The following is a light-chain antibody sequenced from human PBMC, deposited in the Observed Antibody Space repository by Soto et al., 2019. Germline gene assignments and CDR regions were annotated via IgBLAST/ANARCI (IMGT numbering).Light chain of an antibody. V-gene: IGKV1-5*01. CDR1: QSISSW. CDR3: QQYNSDFPA. J-gene: IGKJ3*01. Sequence: DIQMTQSPSTLSASLGDRVTITCRASQSISSWLAWYQQKPGKAPKLLIYDASSLESGVPSRFSGSGSGTEFTLTISSLPPDDFATYYCQQYNSDFPAFGPGTKVDIK. CDR2: DAS.